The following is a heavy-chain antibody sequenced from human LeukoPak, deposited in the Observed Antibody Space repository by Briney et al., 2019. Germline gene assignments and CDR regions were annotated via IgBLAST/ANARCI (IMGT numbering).Heavy chain of an antibody. CDR3: ARDQGGYYDSSGYFDY. V-gene: IGHV4-61*02. Sequence: SQTLSLTCTVSGGSISSGSYYWSWIRQPAGKGQEWIGRIYTSGSTNYNPSLKSRVTMSVDTSKNQFSLKLSSVTAADTAVYYCARDQGGYYDSSGYFDYWGQGTLVTVSS. CDR2: IYTSGST. J-gene: IGHJ4*02. D-gene: IGHD3-22*01. CDR1: GGSISSGSYY.